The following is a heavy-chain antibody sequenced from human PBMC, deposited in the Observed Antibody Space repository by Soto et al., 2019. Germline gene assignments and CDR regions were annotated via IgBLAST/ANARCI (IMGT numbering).Heavy chain of an antibody. CDR1: GFTFSNYA. D-gene: IGHD2-21*02. Sequence: EVQLLESGGGLVQPGGSLRLSCAASGFTFSNYAMSWVRQAPGKGLEWVSGISGGGGSSYYADSVKGRFTISRDNSMNTLYLQMNSLRAEDTAVYYLAHNCGVDCHSISCYWGQGTLVIVSS. J-gene: IGHJ4*02. CDR3: AHNCGVDCHSISCY. V-gene: IGHV3-23*01. CDR2: ISGGGGSS.